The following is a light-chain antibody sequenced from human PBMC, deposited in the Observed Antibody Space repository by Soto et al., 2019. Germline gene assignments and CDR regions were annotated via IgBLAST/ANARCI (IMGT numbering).Light chain of an antibody. V-gene: IGKV1-39*01. CDR3: QQYYYTPYP. Sequence: DIQMTQSPSSLSASVGDRVTITCRASQSISSYLNWYQQKPGKAPKLLIYAASSLQSGVPSRFSGRGSGTDVTLTISSLQAEDGAVYYCQQYYYTPYPLGPGTKLEIK. CDR2: AAS. J-gene: IGKJ2*01. CDR1: QSISSY.